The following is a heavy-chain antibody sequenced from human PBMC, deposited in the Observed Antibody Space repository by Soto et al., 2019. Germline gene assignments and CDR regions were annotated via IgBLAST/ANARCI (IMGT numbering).Heavy chain of an antibody. V-gene: IGHV3-74*01. CDR3: ARGRSGTYASDY. CDR1: GFTFGSYW. CDR2: LNSDGSTT. D-gene: IGHD1-26*01. Sequence: EVQLVETGGGLVQPGGSLRLSCAASGFTFGSYWMHWVRQAPGKGLAWASRLNSDGSTTNYADSVKGRFTISRDNAKNTVYLQMNSLRVEDTAVYYCARGRSGTYASDYWGQGILVTVSS. J-gene: IGHJ4*02.